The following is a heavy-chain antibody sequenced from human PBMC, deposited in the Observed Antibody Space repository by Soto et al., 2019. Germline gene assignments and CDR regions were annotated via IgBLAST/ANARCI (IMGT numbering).Heavy chain of an antibody. V-gene: IGHV1-46*03. Sequence: QVQLVQSGAEVKKPGASVKVSCKASGYTFTSYYMHWVRQAPGQGLEWMGIINPSGGSTSYAQKFQGRVTMTRDTSTSTVYMELSRLRSEDTAVYYCARALPRYCSGGSCYKSHSFYWFDPWGQGTLVTVSS. CDR1: GYTFTSYY. D-gene: IGHD2-15*01. CDR3: ARALPRYCSGGSCYKSHSFYWFDP. CDR2: INPSGGST. J-gene: IGHJ5*02.